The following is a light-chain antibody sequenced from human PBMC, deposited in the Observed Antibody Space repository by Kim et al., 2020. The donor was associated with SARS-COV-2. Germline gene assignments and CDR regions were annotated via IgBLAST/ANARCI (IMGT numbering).Light chain of an antibody. Sequence: DIQMTQSPSSLSASVGDRVTITCRASQGISGYLAWYQQKPGKVPKPLIYAASALRSGVPTRFSGSGSGTDFTLTISSLQPEDVATYYCQKYNSAPWTFGQGTKVDIK. J-gene: IGKJ1*01. V-gene: IGKV1-27*01. CDR3: QKYNSAPWT. CDR2: AAS. CDR1: QGISGY.